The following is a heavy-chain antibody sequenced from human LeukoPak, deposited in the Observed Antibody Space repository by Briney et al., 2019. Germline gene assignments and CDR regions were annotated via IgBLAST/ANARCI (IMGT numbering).Heavy chain of an antibody. CDR1: GFTFGSYG. Sequence: GGSLRLSCAASGFTFGSYGMSWVRQAPGKGLEWVSFITPNADRTYYADSVEGRFTISRDNPRNTLYMQMNSLRDEDTAVYYCAIMHGYYDGSGYWVQWGQGTLVTVSS. J-gene: IGHJ1*01. CDR3: AIMHGYYDGSGYWVQ. V-gene: IGHV3-23*01. D-gene: IGHD3-22*01. CDR2: ITPNADRT.